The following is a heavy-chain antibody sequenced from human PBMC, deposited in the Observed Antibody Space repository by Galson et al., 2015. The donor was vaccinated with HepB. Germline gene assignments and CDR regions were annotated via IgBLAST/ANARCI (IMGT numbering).Heavy chain of an antibody. D-gene: IGHD3-3*01. V-gene: IGHV3-11*01. CDR1: GFTFSDYY. J-gene: IGHJ6*02. Sequence: SLRLSCAASGFTFSDYYMSWIRQAPGKGLEWVSYISSSGSTIYYADSVKGRFTISRDNAKNSLYLQMNSLRAEDTAVYYCARATYYDFWSGYYPHYYGMDVWGQGTTVTVSS. CDR2: ISSSGSTI. CDR3: ARATYYDFWSGYYPHYYGMDV.